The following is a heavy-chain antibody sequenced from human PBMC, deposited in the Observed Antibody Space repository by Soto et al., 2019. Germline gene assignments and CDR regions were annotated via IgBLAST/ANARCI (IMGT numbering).Heavy chain of an antibody. CDR2: IYYSGST. Sequence: SETLSLTCTVSGGSISSYYWSWIRQPPGKGLEWIGYIYYSGSTNYNPSLKSRVTISVDTSKNQFSLKLSSVTAADTAVYYCARQGYYFDYWGQGTLVTVSS. V-gene: IGHV4-59*08. J-gene: IGHJ4*02. CDR1: GGSISSYY. CDR3: ARQGYYFDY.